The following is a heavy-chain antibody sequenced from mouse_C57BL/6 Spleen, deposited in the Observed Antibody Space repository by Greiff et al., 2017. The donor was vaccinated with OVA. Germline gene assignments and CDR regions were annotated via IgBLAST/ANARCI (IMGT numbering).Heavy chain of an antibody. J-gene: IGHJ3*01. CDR2: IDPSDSET. V-gene: IGHV1-52*01. CDR1: GYTFTSYW. Sequence: QVQLQQPGAELVRPGSSVKLSCKASGYTFTSYWMHWVKQRPIQGLEWIGNIDPSDSETNYNQKFKDKATLTVDKSSITSYMQLSSLTSDDSAVYYCARSGLGLPWFAYWGQGTLVTVSA. CDR3: ARSGLGLPWFAY. D-gene: IGHD3-1*01.